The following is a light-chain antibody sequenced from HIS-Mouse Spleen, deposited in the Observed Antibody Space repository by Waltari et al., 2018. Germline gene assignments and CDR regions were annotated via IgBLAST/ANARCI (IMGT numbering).Light chain of an antibody. V-gene: IGKV3-15*01. Sequence: EIVMTQSPATLSVSPGERATLSCRARQSVSSNLAWYQQKPGQAPSLLIYGASTRATGIQARFSGSGSGTEFTLTISSMQSEEFAVYYCQQYNNWPWTFGQGTKVEIK. J-gene: IGKJ1*01. CDR2: GAS. CDR3: QQYNNWPWT. CDR1: QSVSSN.